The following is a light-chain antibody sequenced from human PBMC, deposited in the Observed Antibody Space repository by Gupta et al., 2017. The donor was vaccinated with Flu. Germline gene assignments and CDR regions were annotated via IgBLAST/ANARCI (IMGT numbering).Light chain of an antibody. V-gene: IGKV3-15*01. J-gene: IGKJ2*01. Sequence: EIVLTQSPATLSVSPGERATLSCRASQSVSSSLAWYQQKPGQSPRLLIYGASTRATDIPARFSGSGSGTEFTLTISSLQSEDFAVYYCQQYNNWPPFTFGQGTKLEIK. CDR1: QSVSSS. CDR2: GAS. CDR3: QQYNNWPPFT.